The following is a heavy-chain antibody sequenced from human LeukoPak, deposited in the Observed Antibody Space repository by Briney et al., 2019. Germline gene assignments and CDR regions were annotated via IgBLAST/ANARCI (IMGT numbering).Heavy chain of an antibody. CDR2: TYYRSKWYN. Sequence: PSQTLSLTCAISGDSVSSNSAAWNWIRQSPSRGLEWLGRTYYRSKWYNDYAVSVKSRITINPDTSKNQFSLQLSSVTPEDTAVYYCARDSIAKGSGSYKYYFDYWGQGTLVTVSS. V-gene: IGHV6-1*01. J-gene: IGHJ4*02. D-gene: IGHD1-26*01. CDR1: GDSVSSNSAA. CDR3: ARDSIAKGSGSYKYYFDY.